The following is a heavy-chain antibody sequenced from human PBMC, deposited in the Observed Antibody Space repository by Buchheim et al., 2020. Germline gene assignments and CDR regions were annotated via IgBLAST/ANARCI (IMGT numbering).Heavy chain of an antibody. Sequence: QVQLVESGGGVVQPGRSLRLSCAASGFTFSSYAMHWVRQAPGKGLEWVAVISYDGSNKYYADSVKGRFTISRDNSKNTLYLQMNSLRAEDTAVYYCARDIVGSIAARPDMDYWGQGTL. CDR3: ARDIVGSIAARPDMDY. J-gene: IGHJ4*02. V-gene: IGHV3-30*04. CDR1: GFTFSSYA. D-gene: IGHD6-6*01. CDR2: ISYDGSNK.